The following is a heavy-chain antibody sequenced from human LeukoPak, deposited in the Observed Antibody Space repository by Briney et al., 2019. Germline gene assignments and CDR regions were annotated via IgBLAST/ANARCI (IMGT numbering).Heavy chain of an antibody. J-gene: IGHJ4*02. V-gene: IGHV4-39*01. CDR1: DASISSADHW. CDR3: ARLTRLSTSPDRYYLDY. CDR2: IYHSGSI. D-gene: IGHD6-6*01. Sequence: SETLSLTCSVSDASISSADHWWAWIRQSPGMGLEWIGSIYHSGSIYYNPSLKSRLTISVETSRNQFSLRLSSVTAADSAVYYCARLTRLSTSPDRYYLDYWGQGTLVTVSS.